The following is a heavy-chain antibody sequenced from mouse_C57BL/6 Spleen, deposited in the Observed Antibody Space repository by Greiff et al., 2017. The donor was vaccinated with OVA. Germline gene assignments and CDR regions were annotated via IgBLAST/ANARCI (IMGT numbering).Heavy chain of an antibody. D-gene: IGHD2-4*01. V-gene: IGHV1-5*01. CDR1: GYTFTSYW. CDR2: IYPGNSDT. CDR3: TRYPYDYVVGAMDY. J-gene: IGHJ4*01. Sequence: EVQLQQSGTVLARPGASVKMSCKTSGYTFTSYWMHWVKQRPGQGLEWIGAIYPGNSDTSYNQKFKGKAKLTAVTSASTAYMELSSLTNEDSAVYYCTRYPYDYVVGAMDYWGQGTSVTVSS.